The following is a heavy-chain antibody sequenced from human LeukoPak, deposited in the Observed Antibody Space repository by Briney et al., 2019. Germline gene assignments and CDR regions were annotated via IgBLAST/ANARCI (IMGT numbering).Heavy chain of an antibody. J-gene: IGHJ4*02. CDR1: GFTFDAYA. CDR2: ISWSSGSM. CDR3: GKDMGGCLPVHFDY. D-gene: IGHD3-16*01. Sequence: GGSLRLSCAASGFTFDAYAMHWVRQAPGKGLEWVAGISWSSGSMGYADSVKGRFTISRDNAKNSLYLQMNSLRAEDTALYYCGKDMGGCLPVHFDYWGQGTLVTVSS. V-gene: IGHV3-9*01.